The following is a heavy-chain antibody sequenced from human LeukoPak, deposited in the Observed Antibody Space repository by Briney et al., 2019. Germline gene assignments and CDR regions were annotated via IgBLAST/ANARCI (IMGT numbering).Heavy chain of an antibody. CDR2: IYYSGST. CDR3: ARRAVRGVIIYDY. D-gene: IGHD3-10*01. CDR1: GGSFSGYY. J-gene: IGHJ4*02. Sequence: PSETLSLTCAVYGGSFSGYYWSWIRQHPGKGLEWIGYIYYSGSTYYSPSLKSRVTISVDMSKNQFSLKLSSVTAADTAVYYCARRAVRGVIIYDYWGQGTLVTVSS. V-gene: IGHV4-31*11.